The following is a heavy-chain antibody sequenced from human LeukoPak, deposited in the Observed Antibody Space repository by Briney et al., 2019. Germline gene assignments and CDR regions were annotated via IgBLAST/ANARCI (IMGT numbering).Heavy chain of an antibody. CDR3: ARGGTGYSSSGFEY. Sequence: SETLSLTSTVSGGSISSGIYYWSWIRQPAGKGLEWIGRIYTSGSTNYNPSLKSRVTISVDTSKNQFSLKLTSVTAADTAVYYCARGGTGYSSSGFEYWGQGTLVTVSS. CDR2: IYTSGST. CDR1: GGSISSGIYY. V-gene: IGHV4-61*02. J-gene: IGHJ4*02. D-gene: IGHD6-13*01.